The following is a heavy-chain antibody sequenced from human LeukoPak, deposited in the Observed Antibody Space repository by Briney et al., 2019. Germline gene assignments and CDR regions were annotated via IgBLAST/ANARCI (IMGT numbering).Heavy chain of an antibody. V-gene: IGHV1-69*13. Sequence: SVKVSFTASGGTFSSYAISWVRQAPGQGLEWMGGIIPIFGTANYAQKFQGRVTITADESTSTAYMELSSLRSEDTAVYYCAREMYDYSNYDAFDIWGQGTMVTVSS. J-gene: IGHJ3*02. CDR3: AREMYDYSNYDAFDI. CDR1: GGTFSSYA. CDR2: IIPIFGTA. D-gene: IGHD4-11*01.